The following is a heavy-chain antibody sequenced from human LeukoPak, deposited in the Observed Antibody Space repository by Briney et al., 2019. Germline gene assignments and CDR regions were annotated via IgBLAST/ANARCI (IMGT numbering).Heavy chain of an antibody. Sequence: ASVKVSCKASGYTFTGYYMHWVRQAPGQGLEWMGWINPNSGVTKFAQRFQGRVTMTRDTSTSTAYLELSSLRSDDTAVYYCATAVLYGGNDFDYWGQGTLVTVSS. D-gene: IGHD5-12*01. CDR1: GYTFTGYY. J-gene: IGHJ4*02. V-gene: IGHV1-2*02. CDR2: INPNSGVT. CDR3: ATAVLYGGNDFDY.